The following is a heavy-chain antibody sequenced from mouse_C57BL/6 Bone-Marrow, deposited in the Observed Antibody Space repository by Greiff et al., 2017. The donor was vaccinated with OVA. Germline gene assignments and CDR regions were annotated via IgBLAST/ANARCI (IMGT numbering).Heavy chain of an antibody. CDR3: ARSLSYAMDY. CDR1: GYTFTSYW. Sequence: VQLQQSGAELVMPGASVKLSCKASGYTFTSYWMHWVKQRPGQGLEWIGEIDPSDSYTNYNLKFKGKSTLTVDKSSSTAYMQLSSLTSEDSAVYYCARSLSYAMDYWGQGTSVTVSS. CDR2: IDPSDSYT. V-gene: IGHV1-69*01. J-gene: IGHJ4*01.